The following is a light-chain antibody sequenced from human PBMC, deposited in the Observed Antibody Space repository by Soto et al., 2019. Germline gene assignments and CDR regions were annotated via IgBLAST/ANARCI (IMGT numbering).Light chain of an antibody. CDR2: GAS. CDR3: QQYGSSPWT. V-gene: IGKV3-20*01. Sequence: EIVTTQSPATLSVSPVERATLSCRASQSVSSNLAWYQQKPGQAPRLLIYGASSRATGIPDRFSGSGSGTDFTLTISRLEPEDFAVYYCQQYGSSPWTFGQGTKVDI. CDR1: QSVSSN. J-gene: IGKJ1*01.